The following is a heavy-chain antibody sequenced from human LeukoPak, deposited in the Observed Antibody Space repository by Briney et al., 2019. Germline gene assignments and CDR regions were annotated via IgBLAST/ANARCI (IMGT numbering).Heavy chain of an antibody. CDR3: ARKLYSDNSHDAFDI. CDR2: ISSSSTNI. J-gene: IGHJ3*02. CDR1: GFTFSSYW. Sequence: GESLRLSCAASGFTFSSYWMSWVRQAPGKGLEWVSCISSSSTNIYYADSVKGRFTISRDNAKNSLYLQMNSLRAEDTAVYYCARKLYSDNSHDAFDIWGQGTMVIVSS. D-gene: IGHD1-26*01. V-gene: IGHV3-21*01.